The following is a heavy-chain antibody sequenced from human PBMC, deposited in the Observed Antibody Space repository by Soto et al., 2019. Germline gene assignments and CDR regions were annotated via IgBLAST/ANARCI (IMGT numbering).Heavy chain of an antibody. CDR1: GYSSTSYW. V-gene: IGHV5-51*01. CDR3: ASHTVAGSYYYYGMDV. Sequence: GESLKISCKGSGYSSTSYWIGWVRQMPGKGLEWMGIIYPGDSDTRYSPSFQGQVTISADKSISTAYLQWSSLKASDTAMYYCASHTVAGSYYYYGMDVWGQGTTVTVSS. J-gene: IGHJ6*02. CDR2: IYPGDSDT. D-gene: IGHD6-19*01.